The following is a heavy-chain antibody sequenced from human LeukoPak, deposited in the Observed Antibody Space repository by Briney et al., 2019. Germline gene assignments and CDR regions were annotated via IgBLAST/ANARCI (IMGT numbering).Heavy chain of an antibody. D-gene: IGHD4-17*01. CDR1: GFTFSSYS. CDR3: ARVHLNDNGDYSNWFDP. V-gene: IGHV3-21*01. J-gene: IGHJ5*02. CDR2: ISSSSTYV. Sequence: KTGGSLRLSCAASGFTFSSYSMNWVRQAPGKGLEWVSSISSSSTYVYYADSVKGRFTISRDNAKNSLYLQMNSLRAEDTAVYYCARVHLNDNGDYSNWFDPWGQGTLVTVSS.